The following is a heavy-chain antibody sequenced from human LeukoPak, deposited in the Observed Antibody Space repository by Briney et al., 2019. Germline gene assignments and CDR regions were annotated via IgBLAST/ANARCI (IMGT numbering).Heavy chain of an antibody. V-gene: IGHV3-53*01. J-gene: IGHJ4*02. D-gene: IGHD3-10*01. CDR1: GLTVSRNY. CDR3: ARVGGH. Sequence: GGSLRLSCAASGLTVSRNYMSWVRQAPGKGLESVSVIYSGGSTYYAESVRGRFTISRDNSKNTLYLQMNSPRVEDTAVYYCARVGGHWGQGTLVTVSS. CDR2: IYSGGST.